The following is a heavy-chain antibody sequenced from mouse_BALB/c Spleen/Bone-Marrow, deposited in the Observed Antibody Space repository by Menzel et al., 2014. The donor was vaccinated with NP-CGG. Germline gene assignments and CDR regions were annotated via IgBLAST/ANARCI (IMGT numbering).Heavy chain of an antibody. Sequence: EVKVIESGGGLVQPGGSPKLSCAASGFDFSRYWMSWVRQAPGKGLEWIGEINPDSSTINYTPSLKDKFIISRDNAKSTLYLQMSKVRSEGTALYYCARLGYYGYFNYWGQGTSLTVSS. CDR1: GFDFSRYW. D-gene: IGHD2-3*01. V-gene: IGHV4-1*02. CDR2: INPDSSTI. CDR3: ARLGYYGYFNY. J-gene: IGHJ2*02.